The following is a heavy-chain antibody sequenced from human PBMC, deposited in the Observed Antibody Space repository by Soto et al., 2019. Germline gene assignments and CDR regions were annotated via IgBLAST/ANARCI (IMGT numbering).Heavy chain of an antibody. Sequence: EVQLLESGGGLVQPGGSLRLSCAASGFTFSNYAMNWVRQAPGKGLEWISVISGSGGSTYYADSVKGRFTISRDNSKNTLYLQXNSLRAEDTAVYYCAKRASGSYFDYWSQGTLVTVSS. D-gene: IGHD3-10*01. J-gene: IGHJ4*02. CDR2: ISGSGGST. CDR1: GFTFSNYA. CDR3: AKRASGSYFDY. V-gene: IGHV3-23*01.